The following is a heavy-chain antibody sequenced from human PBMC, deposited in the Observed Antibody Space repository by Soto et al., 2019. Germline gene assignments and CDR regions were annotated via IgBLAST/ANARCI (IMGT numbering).Heavy chain of an antibody. D-gene: IGHD4-17*01. J-gene: IGHJ5*02. Sequence: QVQLVQSGAEVKKPGSSVKVSCKASGGTFSTFAITWVRQAPGQGLEWMGGIIPIFGTANYAQKFQGRVTITADESTSAAYMELSSVTSEDTAVYYCAATTVTGGQGFDPWGQGTLVTVSS. CDR2: IIPIFGTA. V-gene: IGHV1-69*12. CDR3: AATTVTGGQGFDP. CDR1: GGTFSTFA.